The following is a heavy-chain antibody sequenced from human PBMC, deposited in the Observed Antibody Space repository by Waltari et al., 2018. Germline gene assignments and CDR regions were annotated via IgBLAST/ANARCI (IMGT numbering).Heavy chain of an antibody. CDR2: IRSKAYVGTP. D-gene: IGHD3-3*01. J-gene: IGHJ4*02. CDR1: GLVFSSFS. CDR3: TTQNTFWSWSY. Sequence: EVQLVESGGGLTQPGRSLRLSCTTSGLVFSSFSISWVRQASGKGLEWVGCIRSKAYVGTPKYAASVRDRFTMSRDDSKSIAYLEMNSLKTEDTAMYFCTTQNTFWSWSYWGRGTLVTVSS. V-gene: IGHV3-49*04.